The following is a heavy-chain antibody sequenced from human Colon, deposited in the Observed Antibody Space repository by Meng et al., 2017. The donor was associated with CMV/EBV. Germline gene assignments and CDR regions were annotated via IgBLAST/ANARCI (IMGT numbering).Heavy chain of an antibody. V-gene: IGHV3-30*18. J-gene: IGHJ6*02. CDR3: AKSATGYGMDV. CDR2: VSNDGSKK. CDR1: GFTFESFA. D-gene: IGHD3-10*01. Sequence: GESLKISCAASGFTFESFALHWVRQAPGKGLEWVAVVSNDGSKKYYADSVKGRFTISRDRSKSTLYLQMNSLRAEDTAVYYCAKSATGYGMDVWGQGTTVTVSS.